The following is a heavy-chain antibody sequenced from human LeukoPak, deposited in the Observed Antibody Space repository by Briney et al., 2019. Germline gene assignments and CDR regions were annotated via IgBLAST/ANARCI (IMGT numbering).Heavy chain of an antibody. CDR3: ARTTSVSYVGDAFDI. J-gene: IGHJ3*02. Sequence: GGSLRLSCAASGFTFSNYGMSWVRQAPGKGLEWVSGISGSGGRTYYADSVKGRFTISRDNSKNTLYLQMNSLRAEDTAVYYCARTTSVSYVGDAFDIWGQGTMVTVSS. D-gene: IGHD1-26*01. CDR1: GFTFSNYG. CDR2: ISGSGGRT. V-gene: IGHV3-23*01.